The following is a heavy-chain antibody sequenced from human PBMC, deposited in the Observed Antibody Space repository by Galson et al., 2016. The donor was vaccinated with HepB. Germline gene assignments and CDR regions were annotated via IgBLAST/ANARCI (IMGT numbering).Heavy chain of an antibody. Sequence: CAISGDSVSSDSAAWNWIRQSPSRGLEWLGRTYYRSKWYNEYAVSVKSRITINPDTSKNQFSLQLESVTPEDTAVYFCARSGAAMGVWGQGTTVTVSS. CDR3: ARSGAAMGV. CDR2: TYYRSKWYN. D-gene: IGHD4/OR15-4a*01. CDR1: GDSVSSDSAA. J-gene: IGHJ6*02. V-gene: IGHV6-1*01.